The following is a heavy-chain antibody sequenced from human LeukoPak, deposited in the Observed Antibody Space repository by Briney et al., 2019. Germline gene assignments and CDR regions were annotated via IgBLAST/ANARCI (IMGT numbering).Heavy chain of an antibody. D-gene: IGHD6-19*01. CDR2: INTNTGNP. CDR3: ARKYSSGWQSLAFDI. V-gene: IGHV7-4-1*02. J-gene: IGHJ3*02. Sequence: ASVKVSCKASGYTFTSYAMNWVRQAPGQGLEWMGWINTNTGNPTYAQGFTGRFVFSLDTSVSTAYLQISSLKAEDTAVYYCARKYSSGWQSLAFDIWGQGTMVTVSS. CDR1: GYTFTSYA.